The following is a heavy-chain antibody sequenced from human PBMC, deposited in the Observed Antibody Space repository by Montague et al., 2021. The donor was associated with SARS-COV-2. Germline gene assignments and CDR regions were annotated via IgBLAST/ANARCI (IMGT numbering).Heavy chain of an antibody. J-gene: IGHJ6*02. Sequence: SLRLSCAASGFTFSNPAMNWVRQAPGKGLEWVSGSSGSDGGTRYADSVKGRFTISRDNSKNVLYLQMNSLRAEDTALYYCAKDSYYYGLGYGMDVWGQGTTVTVSS. CDR3: AKDSYYYGLGYGMDV. CDR1: GFTFSNPA. CDR2: SSGSDGGT. V-gene: IGHV3-23*01. D-gene: IGHD3-10*01.